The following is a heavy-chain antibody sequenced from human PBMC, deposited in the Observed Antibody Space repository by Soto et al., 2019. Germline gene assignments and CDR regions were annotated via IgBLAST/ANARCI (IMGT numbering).Heavy chain of an antibody. V-gene: IGHV3-30*18. CDR2: VSYDGSNK. CDR3: AKVTCSGDYYYYYGMDV. D-gene: IGHD6-19*01. CDR1: GFTFSAYG. J-gene: IGHJ6*02. Sequence: QEQLVESGGGVVQPGRSLRLSCAASGFTFSAYGMHWVRQAPGKGLEWVAVVSYDGSNKYYADSVKGRFTISRDNSWNTLYLQMNSLRAEDTAVYYCAKVTCSGDYYYYYGMDVWGQGTTVTVSS.